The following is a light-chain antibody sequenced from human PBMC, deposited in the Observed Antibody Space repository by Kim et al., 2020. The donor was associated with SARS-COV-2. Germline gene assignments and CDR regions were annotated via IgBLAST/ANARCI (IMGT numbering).Light chain of an antibody. J-gene: IGLJ3*02. CDR1: GGSIATGY. CDR2: EDD. Sequence: GETLTLSCTRTGGSIATGYVHWYQQRPGRSPTTVIYEDDQRPSGVPDRFSASVDSSSNAASLIISGLETEDEADYYCQSYDGTGWVFGGGTQLTVL. CDR3: QSYDGTGWV. V-gene: IGLV6-57*01.